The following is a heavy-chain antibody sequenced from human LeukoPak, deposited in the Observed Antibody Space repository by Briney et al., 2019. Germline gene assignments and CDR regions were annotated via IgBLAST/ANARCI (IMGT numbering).Heavy chain of an antibody. Sequence: ASVKVSCKASGYTFTSYGISWVRQAPGQGPEWMGWISAYDGNTNSAQRFQGRVTTTTDTSTNTAYMELRSLRSDDTAVYYCARDGYGSGKGYFDYWGQGTLVTVSS. CDR1: GYTFTSYG. CDR3: ARDGYGSGKGYFDY. V-gene: IGHV1-18*01. D-gene: IGHD3-10*01. CDR2: ISAYDGNT. J-gene: IGHJ4*02.